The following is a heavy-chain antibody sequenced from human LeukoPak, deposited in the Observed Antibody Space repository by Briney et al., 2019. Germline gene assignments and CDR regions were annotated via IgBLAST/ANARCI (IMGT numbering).Heavy chain of an antibody. Sequence: GGSLRLSCAASGFTFSTYTMTWVRQAPGKGLEWVSSITGDCNYIFYADSVKGRFTISRDNAQNSLFLELNSLRGKDTAVYYCARERNFYYFDYWGQGALVTVSS. CDR3: ARERNFYYFDY. J-gene: IGHJ4*02. CDR2: ITGDCNYI. CDR1: GFTFSTYT. D-gene: IGHD3-3*01. V-gene: IGHV3-21*01.